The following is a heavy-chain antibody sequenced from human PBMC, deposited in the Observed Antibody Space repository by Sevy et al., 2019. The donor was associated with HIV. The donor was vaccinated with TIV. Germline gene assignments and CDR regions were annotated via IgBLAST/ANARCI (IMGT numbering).Heavy chain of an antibody. V-gene: IGHV3-66*01. D-gene: IGHD5-18*01. CDR1: GFTVNSNY. CDR3: ARGKSGYGYALNY. J-gene: IGHJ4*02. Sequence: GSLRLSCVASGFTVNSNYMTWVRQAPGKGLEGVSVIHSDDTTYHADSVKDRFTISRDNFKNTRYLHMSSLRAEDTAVYYCARGKSGYGYALNYWGQGTLVTVSS. CDR2: IHSDDTT.